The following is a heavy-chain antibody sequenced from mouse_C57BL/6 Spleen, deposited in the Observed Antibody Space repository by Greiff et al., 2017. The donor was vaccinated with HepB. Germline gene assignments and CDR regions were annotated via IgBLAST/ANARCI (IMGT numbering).Heavy chain of an antibody. CDR3: ARGGTTPIFAY. Sequence: QVQLQQPGAELVRPGSSVKLSCKASGYTFTSYWMHRVKQRPIQGLEWIGNIDPSDSETHYNQKFKDKATLTVDKSSSTAYMQLSSLTSEDSAVYYCARGGTTPIFAYWGQGTLVTVSA. CDR1: GYTFTSYW. J-gene: IGHJ3*01. D-gene: IGHD1-1*01. CDR2: IDPSDSET. V-gene: IGHV1-52*01.